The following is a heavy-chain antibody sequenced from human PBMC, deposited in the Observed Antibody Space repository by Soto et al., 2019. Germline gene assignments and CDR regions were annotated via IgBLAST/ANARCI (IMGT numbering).Heavy chain of an antibody. Sequence: ASVKVSCKASGYTFTYYHVHWVRQAPGQGLEWMGIINPNGGDTTYAQKFQGRVTMTRDTSTSTVYMELRSLTVDDTAVYYCVRDQQWLLPVPLNFDYWGQGTVVTVSS. CDR1: GYTFTYYH. D-gene: IGHD6-19*01. CDR3: VRDQQWLLPVPLNFDY. V-gene: IGHV1-46*01. J-gene: IGHJ4*02. CDR2: INPNGGDT.